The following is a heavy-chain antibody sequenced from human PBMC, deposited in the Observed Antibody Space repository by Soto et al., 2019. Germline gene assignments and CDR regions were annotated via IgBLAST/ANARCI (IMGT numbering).Heavy chain of an antibody. Sequence: SETLSLTCAVSGGSISSGGYSWSWIRQPPGKGLEWIGYIYHSGSTYYNPSLKSRVTISVDRSKNQFSLKLSSVTAADTAVYYCARAPSSIAAYFDYRGKGTLVTVSS. CDR1: GGSISSGGYS. V-gene: IGHV4-30-2*01. J-gene: IGHJ4*02. D-gene: IGHD6-6*01. CDR3: ARAPSSIAAYFDY. CDR2: IYHSGST.